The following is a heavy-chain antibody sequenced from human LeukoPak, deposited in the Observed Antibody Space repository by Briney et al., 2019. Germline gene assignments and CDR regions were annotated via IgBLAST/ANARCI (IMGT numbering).Heavy chain of an antibody. V-gene: IGHV1-24*01. J-gene: IGHJ5*02. D-gene: IGHD1-26*01. CDR2: FDPEDGET. CDR3: ATGGSGSYHNWFDP. CDR1: GYTLTELS. Sequence: GASVKVSCKVSGYTLTELSMHRVRQAPGKGLEWMGGFDPEDGETIYAQKFQGRVTMTEDTSTDTAYMELSSLRSEDTAVYYCATGGSGSYHNWFDPWGHGTLVTVSS.